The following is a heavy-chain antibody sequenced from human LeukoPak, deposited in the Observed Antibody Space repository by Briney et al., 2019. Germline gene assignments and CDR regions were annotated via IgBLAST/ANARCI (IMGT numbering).Heavy chain of an antibody. CDR3: VKYGADV. V-gene: IGHV3-23*01. D-gene: IGHD3-10*01. J-gene: IGHJ6*02. CDR1: GFTFSNAW. Sequence: GGSLRLSCAASGFTFSNAWMNWVRQAPGKGLEWVSAISGSDGSTYYADSVKGRFTISRDNSKNTLYLQMNSLRAEDTAVYYCVKYGADVWGQGTTVTVSS. CDR2: ISGSDGST.